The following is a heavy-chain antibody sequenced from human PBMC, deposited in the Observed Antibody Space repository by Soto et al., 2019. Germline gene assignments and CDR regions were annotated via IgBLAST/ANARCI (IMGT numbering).Heavy chain of an antibody. J-gene: IGHJ6*02. Sequence: HGESLKISCXGSGYSFTSYWIGWVRQMPGKGLEWMGIIYPGDSDTRYSPSFQGQVTISADKSISTAYLQWSSLKASDTAMYYCARNGDNWNYGSNHYYGMDVWGQGTTVTVSS. CDR1: GYSFTSYW. V-gene: IGHV5-51*01. D-gene: IGHD1-7*01. CDR3: ARNGDNWNYGSNHYYGMDV. CDR2: IYPGDSDT.